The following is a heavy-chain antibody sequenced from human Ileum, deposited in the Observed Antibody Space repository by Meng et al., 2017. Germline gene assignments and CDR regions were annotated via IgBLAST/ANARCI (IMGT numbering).Heavy chain of an antibody. D-gene: IGHD7-27*01. CDR2: AST. V-gene: IGHV4-61*08. CDR1: GGSGSSSGDH. Sequence: QGPRAGAGPGLVTPSETLPLCCVGSGGSGSSSGDHWGWIRQPPGKGLEWIGYASTNYNPSLKSRVTISVDTSKNQFSLKLTSVTAADTAVYYCARDHWGSLDYWGQGVLVTVSS. CDR3: ARDHWGSLDY. J-gene: IGHJ4*02.